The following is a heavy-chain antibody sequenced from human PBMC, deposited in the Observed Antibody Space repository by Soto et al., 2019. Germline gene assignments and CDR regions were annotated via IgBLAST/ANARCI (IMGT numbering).Heavy chain of an antibody. J-gene: IGHJ5*02. CDR3: VRDGTKNLRDRFEP. CDR2: IYATGDT. Sequence: TLSLTCNVSGASLSRYYWSWIRQPPGKGLEWIGRIYATGDTDYNPSLKSRISMSVDMSKKQFSLTLRSVTAADTAIYYCVRDGTKNLRDRFEPWGRGILVTVSS. V-gene: IGHV4-4*07. D-gene: IGHD1-26*01. CDR1: GASLSRYY.